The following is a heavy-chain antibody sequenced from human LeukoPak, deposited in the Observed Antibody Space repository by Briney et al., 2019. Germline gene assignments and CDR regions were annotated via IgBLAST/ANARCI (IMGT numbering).Heavy chain of an antibody. V-gene: IGHV4-59*01. CDR3: ARASGYRYKDAFDI. CDR2: IYYSGST. Sequence: SETLSLTCTVSGGSISGYYWSWIRQPPGKGLEWIGYIYYSGSTNYNPSLKSRVTISVDTSKNQFSLKLSSVTAADTAVYYCARASGYRYKDAFDIWGQGTMVTVSS. J-gene: IGHJ3*02. D-gene: IGHD3-16*02. CDR1: GGSISGYY.